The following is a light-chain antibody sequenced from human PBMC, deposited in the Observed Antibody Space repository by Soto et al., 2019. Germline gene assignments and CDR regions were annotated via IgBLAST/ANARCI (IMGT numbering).Light chain of an antibody. CDR1: RSFASSY. Sequence: EIVLTQSPATLSLSPGERATLSCRASRSFASSYLAWYQHKPGQAPMLPIYAASSRATGIPDRFIGSGSGTDFTLPISSLEPDDSAVYYCHHYDSSPPYTFGQGTTLEIK. J-gene: IGKJ2*01. CDR3: HHYDSSPPYT. CDR2: AAS. V-gene: IGKV3-20*01.